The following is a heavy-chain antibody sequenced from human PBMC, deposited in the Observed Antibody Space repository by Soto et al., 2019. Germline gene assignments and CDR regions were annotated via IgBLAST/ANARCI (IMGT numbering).Heavy chain of an antibody. CDR3: ARDYGSGDLGWFDP. D-gene: IGHD3-10*01. CDR2: ISAYNGNT. V-gene: IGHV1-18*01. CDR1: GYTFTSYG. J-gene: IGHJ5*02. Sequence: ASVKVSCTASGYTFTSYGISWVRQAPGQGLEWMGWISAYNGNTNYAQKLQGRVTMTTDTSTSTAYMELRSLRSDDTAVYYCARDYGSGDLGWFDPWGQGTLVTVSS.